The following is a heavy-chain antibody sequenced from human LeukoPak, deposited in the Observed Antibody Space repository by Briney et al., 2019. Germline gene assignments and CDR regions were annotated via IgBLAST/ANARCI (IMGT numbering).Heavy chain of an antibody. CDR2: IYHSGST. CDR3: ARDRLGEMNEAFDI. D-gene: IGHD3-10*01. V-gene: IGHV4-38-2*02. CDR1: GYSISSDYY. J-gene: IGHJ3*02. Sequence: SETLSLTXTVSGYSISSDYYWGWIRQPPGKGLEWIGSIYHSGSTYYNPSLKSRVTSSLDTSKNQFSLKLRSVTAADTAVYYCARDRLGEMNEAFDIWGQGTMVTVSS.